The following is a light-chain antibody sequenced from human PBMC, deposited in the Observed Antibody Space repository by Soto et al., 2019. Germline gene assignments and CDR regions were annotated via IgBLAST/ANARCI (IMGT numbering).Light chain of an antibody. J-gene: IGKJ1*01. CDR1: QCISTY. V-gene: IGKV1-39*01. CDR2: ATS. CDR3: QQYSSSPRT. Sequence: DIQMTQSPSSLSASAGDRVTITCRASQCISTYLNWLQQKPGKAPEVLISATSTLQSGVPARFSGSGSGTDFTLTISRLEPEDFAVYYCQQYSSSPRTFGQGTKVDIK.